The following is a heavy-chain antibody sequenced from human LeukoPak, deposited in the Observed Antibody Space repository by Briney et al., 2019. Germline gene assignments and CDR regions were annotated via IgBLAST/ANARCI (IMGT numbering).Heavy chain of an antibody. V-gene: IGHV1-69*05. CDR2: IIPIFGTA. J-gene: IGHJ5*02. D-gene: IGHD6-13*01. CDR3: ARGQQVPGWFDP. Sequence: SVKVSCKASGGTFSSYAISWVRQAPGQGLEWMGGIIPIFGTANYAQKFQGRVTITTDESTSTAYMELSSLRSEDTAVYCCARGQQVPGWFDPWGQGTLVTVSS. CDR1: GGTFSSYA.